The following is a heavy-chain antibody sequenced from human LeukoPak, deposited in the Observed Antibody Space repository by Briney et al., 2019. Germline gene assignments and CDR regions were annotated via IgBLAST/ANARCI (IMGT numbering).Heavy chain of an antibody. D-gene: IGHD3-22*01. CDR1: GGSLSSSSTSY. CDR2: MNYGGTS. Sequence: PSETLSLTCTVSGGSLSSSSTSYWGWIRQPPGKGLEWIGSMNYGGTSHYTPSLKSRVTISVDTSKKHFSLKRSSVTPADTAVYYCTTYDSDTAMLDYWGQGTLVTVSS. V-gene: IGHV4-39*01. J-gene: IGHJ4*02. CDR3: TTYDSDTAMLDY.